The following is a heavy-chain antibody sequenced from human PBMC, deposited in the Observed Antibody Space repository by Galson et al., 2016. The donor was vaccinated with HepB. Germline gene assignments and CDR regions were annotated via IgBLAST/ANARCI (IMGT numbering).Heavy chain of an antibody. CDR1: GFTFINYA. D-gene: IGHD2-2*01. CDR3: ARAPVTSTTCCYYFDY. CDR2: IGGSDGYT. Sequence: SLRLSCAASGFTFINYAMSWVRQAPGKGLEWVPDIGGSDGYTYYADSVKGRFTISKDNSKNTLHLQMNSLRAEDTAVYYCARAPVTSTTCCYYFDYWGQGTLVTVSS. J-gene: IGHJ4*02. V-gene: IGHV3-23*01.